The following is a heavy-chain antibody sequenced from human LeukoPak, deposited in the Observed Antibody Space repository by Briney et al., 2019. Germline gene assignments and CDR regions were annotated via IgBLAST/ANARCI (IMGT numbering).Heavy chain of an antibody. CDR3: ARGGSYDFWSGYYPNWFDP. J-gene: IGHJ5*02. V-gene: IGHV4-31*03. D-gene: IGHD3-3*01. Sequence: PSETLSLTCTVSGGSISSCGYYWSWIRQHPGKGLEWIGYIYYTGSTYYNPSLKSRVTISVDTSKNQFSLKLSSVTAADTAVYYCARGGSYDFWSGYYPNWFDPWGQGTLVTVSS. CDR1: GGSISSCGYY. CDR2: IYYTGST.